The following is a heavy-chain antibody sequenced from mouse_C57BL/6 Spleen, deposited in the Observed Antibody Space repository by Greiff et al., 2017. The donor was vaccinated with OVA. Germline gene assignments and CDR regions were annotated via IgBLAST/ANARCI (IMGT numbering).Heavy chain of an antibody. Sequence: QVQLKQPGAELVKPGASVKMSCKASGYTFTSYWITWVKQRPGQGLEWIGDIYPGSGSTNYNEKFKSKATLTVDTSSSTAYMQLSSLTSEDSAVYYCARGNYYGSSPSDYWGQGTTLTVSS. D-gene: IGHD1-1*01. CDR2: IYPGSGST. J-gene: IGHJ2*01. CDR3: ARGNYYGSSPSDY. CDR1: GYTFTSYW. V-gene: IGHV1-55*01.